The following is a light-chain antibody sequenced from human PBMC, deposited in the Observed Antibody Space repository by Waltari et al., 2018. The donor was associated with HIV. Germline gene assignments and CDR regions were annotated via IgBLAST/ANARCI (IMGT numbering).Light chain of an antibody. J-gene: IGLJ2*01. CDR3: CSYAGSRIHVI. V-gene: IGLV2-23*02. CDR1: FSDFGSYTL. Sequence: QSALTQPASVSGSPGQSITISCTGPFSDFGSYTLFSWYQQHPGEAPKLMIYEVTKRPSGISSRFSGAKSGNTASLTISGLQAEDEANYYCCSYAGSRIHVIFGGGTKLTVL. CDR2: EVT.